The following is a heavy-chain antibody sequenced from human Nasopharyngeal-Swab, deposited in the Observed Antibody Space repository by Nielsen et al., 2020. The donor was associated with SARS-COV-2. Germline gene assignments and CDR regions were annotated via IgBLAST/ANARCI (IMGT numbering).Heavy chain of an antibody. CDR3: AKDKEALRGVGSYDY. D-gene: IGHD3-10*01. CDR2: ISGSGGGT. J-gene: IGHJ4*02. CDR1: GFTLRNYD. V-gene: IGHV3-23*01. Sequence: EESLKISCVGSGFTLRNYDMGWVRQTPGKGLEWVSHISGSGGGTYYTDSVKGRFTISRDNSKNTLHLHMSSLRAEDTAVYYCAKDKEALRGVGSYDYWGQGTLVTVSS.